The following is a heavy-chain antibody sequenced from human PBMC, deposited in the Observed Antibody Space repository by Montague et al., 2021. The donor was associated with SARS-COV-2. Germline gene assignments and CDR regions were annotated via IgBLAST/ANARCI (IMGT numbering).Heavy chain of an antibody. V-gene: IGHV4-61*09. D-gene: IGHD2-21*02. CDR2: IYSSGST. CDR1: GGSIRSGNYY. J-gene: IGHJ6*02. CDR3: AGDYGDCSYYYGLDV. Sequence: TLSLTCTVSGGSIRSGNYYWSWHRQPAGKVLEWIGHIYSSGSTNYNPSLKSRVTMSVDTSKNPFSLKVSSVTAADTSVYYCAGDYGDCSYYYGLDVWGQGTTVTVSS.